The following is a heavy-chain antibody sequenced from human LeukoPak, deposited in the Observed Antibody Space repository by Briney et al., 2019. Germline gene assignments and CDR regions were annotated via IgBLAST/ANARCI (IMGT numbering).Heavy chain of an antibody. D-gene: IGHD3-9*01. CDR3: ARDTPYYDILTGYYREANYYYGMDV. CDR2: IYYSGST. CDR1: GGSISSYY. V-gene: IGHV4-59*01. Sequence: SETLSLTCTVSGGSISSYYWSWIRQPPGKGLEWIGYIYYSGSTNYNPSLKSRVTISVGTSKNQFSLKLSSVTAADTAVYYCARDTPYYDILTGYYREANYYYGMDVWGKGTTVTVSS. J-gene: IGHJ6*04.